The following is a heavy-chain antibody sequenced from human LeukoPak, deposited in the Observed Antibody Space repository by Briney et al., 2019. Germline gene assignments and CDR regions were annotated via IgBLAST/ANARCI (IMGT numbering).Heavy chain of an antibody. Sequence: SETLSLTCTVSGGSISSYYWSWIRQPPGKGLEWLGYIYYSGSTNYNPSLKSRVTISVDTSKNQFSLKLSSVTAADTAVYYCARGGHYYDSSAYGFDYWGQGTLVTVSS. CDR3: ARGGHYYDSSAYGFDY. J-gene: IGHJ4*02. CDR2: IYYSGST. CDR1: GGSISSYY. V-gene: IGHV4-59*08. D-gene: IGHD3-22*01.